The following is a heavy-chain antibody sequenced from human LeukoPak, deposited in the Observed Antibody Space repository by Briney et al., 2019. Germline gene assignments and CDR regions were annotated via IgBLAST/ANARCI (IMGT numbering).Heavy chain of an antibody. Sequence: GGSLRLSCAASGFTVSSYYMSWVRQAPGKGLEWVTVIYSGGSTYYADSVKGRFTISRDNSKNTLYLQMNSLRAEDTAVYYCARGPRYSSSWYPGQLDYWGQGTLVTVSS. CDR1: GFTVSSYY. CDR3: ARGPRYSSSWYPGQLDY. V-gene: IGHV3-53*01. D-gene: IGHD6-13*01. J-gene: IGHJ4*02. CDR2: IYSGGST.